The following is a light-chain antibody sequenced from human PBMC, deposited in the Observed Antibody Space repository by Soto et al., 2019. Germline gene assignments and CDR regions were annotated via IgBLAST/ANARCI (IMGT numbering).Light chain of an antibody. CDR3: QQSYRIPFI. J-gene: IGKJ3*01. V-gene: IGKV1-39*01. Sequence: DIQMTQSPSSLSASVGDRVTITCRASQSISNYLNWYQQKPGKAPKLLIYAASSLQSGVPSRFSGSGSGTDFTLTISGLQPEDLATYYCQQSYRIPFIFGAGTKVNI. CDR1: QSISNY. CDR2: AAS.